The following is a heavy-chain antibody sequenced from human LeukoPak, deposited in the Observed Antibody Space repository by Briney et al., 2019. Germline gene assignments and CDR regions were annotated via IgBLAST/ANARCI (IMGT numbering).Heavy chain of an antibody. CDR3: ARAGPDTAMVPGINWFDP. V-gene: IGHV1-69*06. Sequence: SVKVSCKASGGTFTSYAISWVRQAPGEGLEWMGGIIPKAATPNYSQKFQGRVTISADKSTSTAYMELSRLTSEDTAVYYCARAGPDTAMVPGINWFDPWGQGTLVTVSS. CDR1: GGTFTSYA. CDR2: IIPKAATP. D-gene: IGHD5-18*01. J-gene: IGHJ5*02.